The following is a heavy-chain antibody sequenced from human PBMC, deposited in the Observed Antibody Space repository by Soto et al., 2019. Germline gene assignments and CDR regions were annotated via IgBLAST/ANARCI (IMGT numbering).Heavy chain of an antibody. Sequence: SETLSLTCTVSGGSVGSGGYYWSWIRQHPGEGLEWIANIYNRGSTYYNPSLKSRVTISLDTSKKQFSLKLSSVTAADTAVYYCARARYYSDSTGYPLFDYWGQGTLVTVSS. V-gene: IGHV4-31*03. D-gene: IGHD3-22*01. CDR1: GGSVGSGGYY. J-gene: IGHJ4*02. CDR2: IYNRGST. CDR3: ARARYYSDSTGYPLFDY.